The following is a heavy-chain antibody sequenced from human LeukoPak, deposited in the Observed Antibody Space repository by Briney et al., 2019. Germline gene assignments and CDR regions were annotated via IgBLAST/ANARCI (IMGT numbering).Heavy chain of an antibody. Sequence: GGSLQISCKASGYLFSSDWIAWGRQLPGKGREWMGIIFPIDAETTYSPSFQGQVTISADKSISTAYLQWSSLKASDTAMYYCTRGCSGGSCSRDAMDGWGQGTMVTVS. CDR3: TRGCSGGSCSRDAMDG. D-gene: IGHD2-15*01. J-gene: IGHJ6*02. V-gene: IGHV5-51*01. CDR1: GYLFSSDW. CDR2: IFPIDAET.